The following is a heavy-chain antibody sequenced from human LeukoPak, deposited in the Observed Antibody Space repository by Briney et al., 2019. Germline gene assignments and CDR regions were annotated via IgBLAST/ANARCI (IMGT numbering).Heavy chain of an antibody. CDR3: AKDRGIDYYDSSGYPDAFDI. CDR1: GFTVSTTH. J-gene: IGHJ3*02. V-gene: IGHV3-53*05. D-gene: IGHD3-22*01. Sequence: GGSLRLSCAASGFTVSTTHMSWVHQTPGKGLEWVSTLYSGGSIYYADSVKGRFTISRDNSKNTLYLQMNSLRAEDTAVYYCAKDRGIDYYDSSGYPDAFDIWGQGTMVTVSS. CDR2: LYSGGSI.